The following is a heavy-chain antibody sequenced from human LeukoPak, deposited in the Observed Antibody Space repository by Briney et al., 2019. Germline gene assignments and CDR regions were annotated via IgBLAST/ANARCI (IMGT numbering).Heavy chain of an antibody. D-gene: IGHD2-2*01. CDR1: GYSVSSGYQ. V-gene: IGHV4-38-2*02. CDR3: ARDPRWLTPDCTSTSCYENYFDP. CDR2: IDHSGSA. J-gene: IGHJ5*02. Sequence: PSESLSLTWAVSGYSVSSGYQGSWIRQPPGKTLEGIGIIDHSGSAHYTPSLKSRVTISVDRSNNQFSLRLSSVTAANTAVYYCARDPRWLTPDCTSTSCYENYFDPWGQGTLVTVSS.